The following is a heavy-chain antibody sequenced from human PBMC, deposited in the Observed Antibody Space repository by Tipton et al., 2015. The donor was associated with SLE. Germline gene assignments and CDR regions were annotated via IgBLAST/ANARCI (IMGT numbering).Heavy chain of an antibody. D-gene: IGHD6-13*01. J-gene: IGHJ4*02. CDR3: AKEGSSWYYFDY. CDR2: ISWNSGSI. V-gene: IGHV3-9*01. Sequence: SLRLSCAASGFTFDDYAMHWVRQAPGKGLEWVSGISWNSGSIGYADSVKGRFTISRDNAKNSLYLQMNSLRAEDTALYYCAKEGSSWYYFDYWGQGTLVTVSS. CDR1: GFTFDDYA.